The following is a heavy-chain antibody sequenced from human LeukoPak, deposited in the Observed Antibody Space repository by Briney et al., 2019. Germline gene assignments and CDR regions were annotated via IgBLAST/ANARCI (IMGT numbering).Heavy chain of an antibody. V-gene: IGHV3-11*01. CDR2: ISSSGSTI. J-gene: IGHJ4*02. Sequence: GSLRLSCAASGFTFSDYYMSWIRQAPGKGLEWVSYISSSGSTIYYADSVKGRFTISRDNAKNSLYLQMNSLRAEDTAVYYCARDPSIAARAGSFDYWGQGTLVTVSS. CDR1: GFTFSDYY. CDR3: ARDPSIAARAGSFDY. D-gene: IGHD6-6*01.